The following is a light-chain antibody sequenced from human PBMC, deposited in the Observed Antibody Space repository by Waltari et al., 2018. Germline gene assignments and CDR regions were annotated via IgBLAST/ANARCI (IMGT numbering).Light chain of an antibody. CDR1: QSVLYSSNNKNN. J-gene: IGKJ1*01. CDR2: WAS. CDR3: QQYYSTPS. Sequence: DIVLTQSPDSLAVSLGERATINCKSRQSVLYSSNNKNNLAWYQQKPGQAPKLLIYWASTRESGVPDRFSGSGSGTDFTLTISSLQAEDVAVYYCQQYYSTPSFGLGTKVEIK. V-gene: IGKV4-1*01.